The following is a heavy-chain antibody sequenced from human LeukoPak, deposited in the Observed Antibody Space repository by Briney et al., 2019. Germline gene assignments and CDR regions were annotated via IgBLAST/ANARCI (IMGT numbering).Heavy chain of an antibody. D-gene: IGHD4-17*01. CDR1: GFTFSSYA. V-gene: IGHV3-30-3*01. J-gene: IGHJ4*02. Sequence: GGSLRLSCAASGFTFSSYAMHWVRQAPGKGLEWVAVISYDGSNKYYADSVKGRFTISRDNSKNTLYLQMNSLRAEDTAVYYCAKDRVLRYISWDFDYWGQGTLVTVSS. CDR3: AKDRVLRYISWDFDY. CDR2: ISYDGSNK.